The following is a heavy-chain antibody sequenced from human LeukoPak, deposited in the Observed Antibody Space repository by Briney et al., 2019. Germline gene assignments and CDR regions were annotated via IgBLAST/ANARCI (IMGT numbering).Heavy chain of an antibody. V-gene: IGHV3-23*01. J-gene: IGHJ4*02. CDR3: ASRSGYSSSWYDY. D-gene: IGHD6-13*01. CDR1: GFTFSSYA. CDR2: ISGSGGST. Sequence: QPGGSLRLSCAASGFTFSSYAMSWVRQAPGKGLEWVSAISGSGGSTHYADSVKGRFTISRDNSKNTLYLQMNSLRAEDTAVYYCASRSGYSSSWYDYWGQGTLVTVSS.